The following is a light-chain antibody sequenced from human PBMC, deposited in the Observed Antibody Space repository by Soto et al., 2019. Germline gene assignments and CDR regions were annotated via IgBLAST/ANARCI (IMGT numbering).Light chain of an antibody. CDR3: QSYDSSLSGLYV. CDR1: SSNIGAGYD. Sequence: QSVLSHPPSVSGALGQRVTISCTGSSSNIGAGYDVHWYQQLPGTAPKLLIYGNSNRPSGVPDRFSGSKSGTSASLAITGLQAQDEADYYCQSYDSSLSGLYVFGTGTKITVL. CDR2: GNS. V-gene: IGLV1-40*01. J-gene: IGLJ1*01.